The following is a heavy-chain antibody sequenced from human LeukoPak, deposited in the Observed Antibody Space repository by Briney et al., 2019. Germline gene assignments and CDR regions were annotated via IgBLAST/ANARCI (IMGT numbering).Heavy chain of an antibody. J-gene: IGHJ4*02. CDR2: ISGSGGST. D-gene: IGHD3-22*01. Sequence: QAGGSLRLSCAASGFTFSSYAMSWVRQAPGKGLEWVSAISGSGGSTYYADSVKGRFTISRDNSKNTLYLQMNSLRAEDTAVYYCAKDLKRATMIVVVRVSHGFDYWGQGTLVTVSS. V-gene: IGHV3-23*01. CDR1: GFTFSSYA. CDR3: AKDLKRATMIVVVRVSHGFDY.